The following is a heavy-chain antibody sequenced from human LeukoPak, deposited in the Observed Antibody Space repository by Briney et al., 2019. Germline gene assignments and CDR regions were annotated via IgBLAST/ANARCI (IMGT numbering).Heavy chain of an antibody. V-gene: IGHV3-20*04. CDR1: GFTFDDYG. CDR2: INWDGGYT. CDR3: ARDPFSWPPKHFDC. D-gene: IGHD6-13*01. J-gene: IGHJ4*02. Sequence: GGSLRLSCAASGFTFDDYGMTWVRQVPGKGLEWVSAINWDGGYTSYADSVKGRFTISRDNAKSSLYLQMSGLRAEDTALYYCARDPFSWPPKHFDCWGQGALVTVSS.